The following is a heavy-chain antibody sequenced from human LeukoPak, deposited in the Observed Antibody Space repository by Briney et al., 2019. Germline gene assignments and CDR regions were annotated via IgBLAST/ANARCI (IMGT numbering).Heavy chain of an antibody. V-gene: IGHV1-69*13. CDR2: IIPIFGTA. CDR3: ARDSAITSSSSAIYYYYGMDV. Sequence: GASVKVSCKASGGTFSSYAISWVRQAPGQGLEWMGGIIPIFGTANYAQKFQGRVTITADESTSTAYMELSSLRSEDTAVYYCARDSAITSSSSAIYYYYGMDVWGQGTTVTVSS. J-gene: IGHJ6*02. CDR1: GGTFSSYA. D-gene: IGHD6-6*01.